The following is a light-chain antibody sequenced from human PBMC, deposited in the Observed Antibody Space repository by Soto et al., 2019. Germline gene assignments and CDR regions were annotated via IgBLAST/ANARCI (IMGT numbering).Light chain of an antibody. CDR2: DAS. CDR1: QSVSSSY. Sequence: EIVLTQSPATLSLTPGERGTLSCRASQSVSSSYLAWYQQKPGQAPRLLIYDASNRATGVPARFSGSGSGTDFPLTINRRESEDFAVYYCQERSNWPRVTFGGGTKVEIK. V-gene: IGKV3-11*01. CDR3: QERSNWPRVT. J-gene: IGKJ4*01.